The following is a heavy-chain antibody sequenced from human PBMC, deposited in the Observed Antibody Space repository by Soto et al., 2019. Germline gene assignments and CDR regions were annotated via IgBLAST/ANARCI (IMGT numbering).Heavy chain of an antibody. CDR1: GFTFSSYG. CDR2: ISYDGSNK. J-gene: IGHJ4*02. Sequence: QVQLVESGGGVVQPGRSLRLSCAASGFTFSSYGMHWVRQAPGKGLEWVAVISYDGSNKYYADSVKGRFTISRDNSKNTLYLQMNSLGAEDTAVYYCAKVSSWPGDYGDYFDYWGQGTLVTVSS. V-gene: IGHV3-30*18. CDR3: AKVSSWPGDYGDYFDY. D-gene: IGHD4-17*01.